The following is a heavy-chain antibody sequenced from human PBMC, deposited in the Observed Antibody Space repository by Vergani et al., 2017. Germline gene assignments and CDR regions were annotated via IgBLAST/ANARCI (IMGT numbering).Heavy chain of an antibody. D-gene: IGHD4-17*01. J-gene: IGHJ4*02. V-gene: IGHV3-30*02. CDR2: IGYDGRIK. CDR3: AKDGRENSDYGYFDY. CDR1: GFSLITYG. Sequence: QVQLVETGGGVVQPGGSLRLYVATSGFSLITYGRPWVGKAQGKGLEWVAFIGYDGRIKYNVDSVKGRFTISRDTSKKTLSLQMRSLRADDTAVYYCAKDGRENSDYGYFDYWGQGTLVTVSS.